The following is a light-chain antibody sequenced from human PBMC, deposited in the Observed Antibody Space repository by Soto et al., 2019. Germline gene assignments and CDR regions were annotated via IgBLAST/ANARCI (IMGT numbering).Light chain of an antibody. V-gene: IGLV2-14*01. Sequence: QSALTQPASVSGSPGQSITISCTGTSSDVGGFNYVSWYQQDTGKAPELMMYDVINRPSGVSDRFSGDKSGNTSSLTISGLQAEDEADYYCRSYTSTINGYVFGIGTKINVL. CDR1: SSDVGGFNY. CDR2: DVI. J-gene: IGLJ1*01. CDR3: RSYTSTINGYV.